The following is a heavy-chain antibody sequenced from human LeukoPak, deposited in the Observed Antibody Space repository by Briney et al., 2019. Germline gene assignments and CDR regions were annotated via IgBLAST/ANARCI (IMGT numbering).Heavy chain of an antibody. J-gene: IGHJ5*02. V-gene: IGHV3-23*01. CDR1: GFTFSNYA. CDR2: ISASGDST. D-gene: IGHD3-22*01. CDR3: AKDGYYDSSGVNWFDP. Sequence: PGGSLRLSCAASGFTFSNYAMSWVRQAPGKGLEWVSAISASGDSTYYTDSVKGRFTISRDNSKNTLYLQMNSLRAEDTAVYYCAKDGYYDSSGVNWFDPWGQGTLVTVSS.